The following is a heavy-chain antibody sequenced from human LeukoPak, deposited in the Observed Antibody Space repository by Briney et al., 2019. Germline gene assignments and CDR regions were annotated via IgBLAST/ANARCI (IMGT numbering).Heavy chain of an antibody. Sequence: PGGSLRLSCAASGFTFSSYSMNWVRQAPGKGLEWVSYISSSSSTIYYADSVKGRFTISRDNAKNSLYLHMNSLRAEDTAVYYCASDPYSSSWYGGLASWGQGTLVTVSS. CDR1: GFTFSSYS. V-gene: IGHV3-48*01. J-gene: IGHJ5*02. CDR2: ISSSSSTI. D-gene: IGHD6-13*01. CDR3: ASDPYSSSWYGGLAS.